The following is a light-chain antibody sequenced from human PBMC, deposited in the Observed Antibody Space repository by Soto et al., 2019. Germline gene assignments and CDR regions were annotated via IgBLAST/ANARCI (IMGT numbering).Light chain of an antibody. CDR3: QQLSTYPST. CDR2: AAS. V-gene: IGKV1-6*01. CDR1: QGIRND. Sequence: AIQMTQSPSSLSASVGDRVTITCRASQGIRNDLAWYQQKPGEAPKLLIFAASTLQSGVPSRFSGSGSGTDFTLTISSLQAEDFATYYCQQLSTYPSTFGGGTKVDI. J-gene: IGKJ4*01.